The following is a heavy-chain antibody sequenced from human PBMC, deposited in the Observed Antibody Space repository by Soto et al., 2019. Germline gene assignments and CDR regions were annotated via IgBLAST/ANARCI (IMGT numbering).Heavy chain of an antibody. J-gene: IGHJ4*02. CDR1: GFTFSSYS. CDR2: ISSSSSYI. V-gene: IGHV3-21*01. CDR3: ARGLEDYIWGSYRPSRFDY. Sequence: EVQLVESGGGLVKPGGSLRLSCAASGFTFSSYSMNWVRQAPGKGLEWVSSISSSSSYIYYADSVKGRFTISRDNAKNSLYLQMNGLRAEGTAVYYCARGLEDYIWGSYRPSRFDYWGQGTLVTVSS. D-gene: IGHD3-16*02.